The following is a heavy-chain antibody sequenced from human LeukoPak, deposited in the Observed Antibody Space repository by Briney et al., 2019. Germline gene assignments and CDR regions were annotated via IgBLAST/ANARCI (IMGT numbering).Heavy chain of an antibody. J-gene: IGHJ6*03. Sequence: PGGSLRLSCAASGFTFDVYTMHWVRQAPGKGLEWVSLISWDGGSTYYADSVKGRFTISRYNSKNSLYLQMNSLRTEDTALYYCAKVGTEWYYYYYMDVWGKGTTVTVSS. CDR3: AKVGTEWYYYYYMDV. CDR2: ISWDGGST. V-gene: IGHV3-43*01. CDR1: GFTFDVYT. D-gene: IGHD3-3*01.